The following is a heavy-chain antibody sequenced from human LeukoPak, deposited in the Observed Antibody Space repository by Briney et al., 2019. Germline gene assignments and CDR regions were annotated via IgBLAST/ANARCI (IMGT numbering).Heavy chain of an antibody. CDR1: GYTFTAYY. V-gene: IGHV1-2*02. D-gene: IGHD3-10*01. J-gene: IGHJ3*02. Sequence: GASVKVSCKASGYTFTAYYMHWVRQAPGQGLEWMGWINPNSGGTNYAQNFQGRFTMTRDTSISTACMELSSLTSDDTAVYYCARGTGDSGTSYDAFDIWGQGTMVTVSS. CDR2: INPNSGGT. CDR3: ARGTGDSGTSYDAFDI.